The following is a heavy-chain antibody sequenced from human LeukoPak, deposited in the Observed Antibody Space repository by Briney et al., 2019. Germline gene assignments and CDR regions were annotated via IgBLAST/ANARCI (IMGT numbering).Heavy chain of an antibody. CDR3: ARVMTAITNWFDP. D-gene: IGHD2-21*02. V-gene: IGHV3-66*01. CDR2: IYRDGST. Sequence: PGGSLRHSCAASGFTVSSNYVSWVRQAPGKGLEWVSSIYRDGSTYYADSVKGRFTISRDNPKNTLNLQMNNLRVEDTAVYYCARVMTAITNWFDPWGQGTLVTVSS. CDR1: GFTVSSNY. J-gene: IGHJ5*02.